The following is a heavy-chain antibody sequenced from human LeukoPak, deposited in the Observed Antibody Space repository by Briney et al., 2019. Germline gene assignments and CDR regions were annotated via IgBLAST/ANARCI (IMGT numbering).Heavy chain of an antibody. CDR2: IWHYGSNK. CDR3: AGGPYHGDTGDWYYRMDV. D-gene: IGHD7-27*01. J-gene: IGHJ6*02. CDR1: GFTFTSYG. Sequence: RWASLKLSCTASGFTFTSYGMHWVRQPPGQGLEWVACIWHYGSNKNYADYVKGRFTISTDNSKNTLYIQVNSLRADDTAVYYCAGGPYHGDTGDWYYRMDVWGQGTRVTVSS. V-gene: IGHV3-33*01.